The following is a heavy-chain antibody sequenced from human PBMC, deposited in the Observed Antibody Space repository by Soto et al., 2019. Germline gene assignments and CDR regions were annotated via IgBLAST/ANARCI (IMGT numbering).Heavy chain of an antibody. CDR3: ARVFSDSSSFFDP. Sequence: KPSETLSLTCTVSGGSISSGIYYWSWIRQHPGKGLEWIGYIYYSGSTSYNPSLKSRVTISVDTSKNQFSLKLSSVTAADTAVYYCARVFSDSSSFFDPWGQGTLVTVS. J-gene: IGHJ5*02. V-gene: IGHV4-31*03. D-gene: IGHD6-13*01. CDR1: GGSISSGIYY. CDR2: IYYSGST.